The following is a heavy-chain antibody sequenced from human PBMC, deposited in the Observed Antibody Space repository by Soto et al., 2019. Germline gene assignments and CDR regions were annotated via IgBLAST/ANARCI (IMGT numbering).Heavy chain of an antibody. J-gene: IGHJ4*02. CDR3: ARDVRSGWPLTDY. D-gene: IGHD6-19*01. Sequence: QVQLVESGGGLVKPGGSLRLSCAASGFTFSDYYMSWIRQTPGKGLEWVSYISSSGSSTYYADSVKGRFTISRDNAKSSLYLQMNSLRAEDTAVYYCARDVRSGWPLTDYWGQGTLVTVSS. CDR2: ISSSGSST. V-gene: IGHV3-11*01. CDR1: GFTFSDYY.